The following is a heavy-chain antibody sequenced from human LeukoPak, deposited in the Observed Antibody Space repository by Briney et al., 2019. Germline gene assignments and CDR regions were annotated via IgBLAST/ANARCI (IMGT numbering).Heavy chain of an antibody. J-gene: IGHJ6*02. CDR1: GGSISSYY. Sequence: PSETLSLTCTVSGGSISSYYWSWIRQPPGKGLEWIGYIYYSGSTNYNPSLKSRVTISVDTSKNQFSLKLSSVTAADTAVYYCARHRLWGNYYYYGMDVWGQGTTVTVSS. V-gene: IGHV4-59*08. D-gene: IGHD2/OR15-2a*01. CDR3: ARHRLWGNYYYYGMDV. CDR2: IYYSGST.